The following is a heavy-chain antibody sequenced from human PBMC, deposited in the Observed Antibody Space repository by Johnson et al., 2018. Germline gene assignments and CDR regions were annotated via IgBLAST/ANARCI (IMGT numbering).Heavy chain of an antibody. V-gene: IGHV3-30*03. Sequence: QVQLVQSGGGVVQPGRSLRVSCAASGFTFSNFAMHWVRQAPGKGLEWVAVISYDGSNKYYAASVKGRFNISRDNSKNTLYLRMNSLRAEDTAVYHCVCASGITYPYFQKWGQGSLVTVSS. J-gene: IGHJ1*01. CDR3: VCASGITYPYFQK. CDR2: ISYDGSNK. CDR1: GFTFSNFA. D-gene: IGHD3-10*01.